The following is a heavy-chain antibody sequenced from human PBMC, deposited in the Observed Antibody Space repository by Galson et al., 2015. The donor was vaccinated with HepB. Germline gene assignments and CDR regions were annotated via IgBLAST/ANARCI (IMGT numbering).Heavy chain of an antibody. J-gene: IGHJ4*02. Sequence: SLRLSCAASGFTFSSYTMNWVRQTPGKGLQWLSYISTNGATIHYADSVKGRFTIARDNAKNAVWLQMSSLRAEDTAIYFCAKVFPEKTDGWYRQALYYFDSWGQGTRVTVSS. V-gene: IGHV3-48*04. CDR1: GFTFSSYT. D-gene: IGHD6-19*01. CDR2: ISTNGATI. CDR3: AKVFPEKTDGWYRQALYYFDS.